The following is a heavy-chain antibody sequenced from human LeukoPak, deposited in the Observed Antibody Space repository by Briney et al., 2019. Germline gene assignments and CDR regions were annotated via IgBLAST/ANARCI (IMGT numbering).Heavy chain of an antibody. V-gene: IGHV3-49*04. CDR3: TRTKDYYYYMDV. D-gene: IGHD2-15*01. Sequence: PGRSLRLSCTASGFTFGDYAMSWVRQAPGKGLEWVGFIRSKAYGGTTEYAASLKGRFTISRDDSKSIAYLQMNSLKTEDTAVYYCTRTKDYYYYMDVWGKGTTVTVSS. J-gene: IGHJ6*03. CDR1: GFTFGDYA. CDR2: IRSKAYGGTT.